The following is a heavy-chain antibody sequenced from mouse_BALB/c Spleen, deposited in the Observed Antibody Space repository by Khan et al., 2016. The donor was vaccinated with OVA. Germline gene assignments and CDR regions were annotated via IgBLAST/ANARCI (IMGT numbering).Heavy chain of an antibody. Sequence: QVQLKQSGPGLVAPSQSLSITCTISGFSLTNYGVHWIRQPPGKGLEWLVVIWSDGSTTYNSALNSRLTITKDNSKSQVFLQMNSLQTDDTAIYVCARQPYYHYNIMDYWGQGTSVTVSS. CDR1: GFSLTNYG. D-gene: IGHD2-10*01. CDR3: ARQPYYHYNIMDY. J-gene: IGHJ4*01. V-gene: IGHV2-6-1*01. CDR2: IWSDGST.